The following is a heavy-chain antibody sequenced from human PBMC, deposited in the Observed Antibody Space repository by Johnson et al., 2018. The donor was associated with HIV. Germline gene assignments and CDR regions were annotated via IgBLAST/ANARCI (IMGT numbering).Heavy chain of an antibody. J-gene: IGHJ3*02. D-gene: IGHD5-18*01. CDR2: ISFDGSNK. Sequence: QVQLVESGGGVVQPGRSLRLSCAASGLNFSDYGMHWVRQAPGKGLVWVAIISFDGSNKYYADSVKGRFTISRDNSKSTLFRKMSSLRAEDTAVYYCARERYGGGRNDAFDIWGQGTMVTVSS. CDR1: GLNFSDYG. CDR3: ARERYGGGRNDAFDI. V-gene: IGHV3-30*19.